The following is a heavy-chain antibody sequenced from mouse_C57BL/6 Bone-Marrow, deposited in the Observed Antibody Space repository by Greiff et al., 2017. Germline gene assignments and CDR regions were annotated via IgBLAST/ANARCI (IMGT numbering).Heavy chain of an antibody. J-gene: IGHJ3*01. Sequence: QVQLQQPGAELVKPGASVKMSCKASGYTFTSYWITWVKQRPGQGLEWIGDIYPGSGSTNYNEKFKSKATLTVDTSSSTAYMQLSSLTSEDSAVYYCAVRYYGSSPVAYWGQGTLVTVSA. CDR1: GYTFTSYW. CDR2: IYPGSGST. CDR3: AVRYYGSSPVAY. D-gene: IGHD1-1*01. V-gene: IGHV1-55*01.